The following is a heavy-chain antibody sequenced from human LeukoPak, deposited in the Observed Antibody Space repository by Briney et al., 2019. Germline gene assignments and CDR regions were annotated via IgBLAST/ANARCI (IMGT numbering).Heavy chain of an antibody. J-gene: IGHJ4*02. Sequence: GRSLRLSCAASGFTFEDYAMHWVRQVPGKGLEWVSGISWNRGIIEYADSVKGRFTISRDNAKNTVFLQMNSLRIEDTAVYYCARDFDQGGADYYFAYWGQGTLVTVSS. CDR3: ARDFDQGGADYYFAY. CDR1: GFTFEDYA. CDR2: ISWNRGII. D-gene: IGHD3-9*01. V-gene: IGHV3-9*01.